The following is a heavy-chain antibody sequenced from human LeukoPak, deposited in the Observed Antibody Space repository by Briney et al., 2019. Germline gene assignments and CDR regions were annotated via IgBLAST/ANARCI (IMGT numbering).Heavy chain of an antibody. J-gene: IGHJ4*02. Sequence: ASVKVSCKASGYTFTGYYMHWVRQAPGQGLEWMGRINPNSGGTNYAQKFQGRVTMTRDTSISTAYMELSRLRSDDTAVYYCARGDCSSTNCYNIDYWGQGTLVTVSS. D-gene: IGHD2-2*02. CDR3: ARGDCSSTNCYNIDY. CDR2: INPNSGGT. CDR1: GYTFTGYY. V-gene: IGHV1-2*06.